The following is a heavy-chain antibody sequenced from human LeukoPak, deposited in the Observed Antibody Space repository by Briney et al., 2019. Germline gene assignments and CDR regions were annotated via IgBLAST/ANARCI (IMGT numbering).Heavy chain of an antibody. CDR3: APSRGLDMIFND. CDR2: ISGSGDII. D-gene: IGHD2-2*03. J-gene: IGHJ4*02. Sequence: GGSLRLSCAASGFTFSSYAMTWVRQVPGKGLEWVSSISGSGDIIYYADSVKGRFTISRDNSKNTLHVQMNSLRAEDTAVYYCAPSRGLDMIFNDWGQGTLVTVSS. CDR1: GFTFSSYA. V-gene: IGHV3-23*01.